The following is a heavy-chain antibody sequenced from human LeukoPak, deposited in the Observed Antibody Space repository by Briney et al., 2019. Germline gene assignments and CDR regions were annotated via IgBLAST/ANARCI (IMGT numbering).Heavy chain of an antibody. CDR1: SGSISSYY. J-gene: IGHJ5*02. CDR2: IYYSGSA. CDR3: ARGGYSYGLEWFDP. D-gene: IGHD5-18*01. Sequence: SETLSLTCTVSSGSISSYYWSWIRQPPGKGLEWIGYIYYSGSANYNPSLKSRVTISVDTSKNQFSLKLSSVTAADTAVYYCARGGYSYGLEWFDPWGQGTLVTVSS. V-gene: IGHV4-59*01.